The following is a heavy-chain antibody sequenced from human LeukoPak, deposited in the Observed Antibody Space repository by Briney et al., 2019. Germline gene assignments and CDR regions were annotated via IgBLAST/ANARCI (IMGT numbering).Heavy chain of an antibody. V-gene: IGHV1-69*05. J-gene: IGHJ4*02. CDR1: GGTFNSYA. D-gene: IGHD6-6*01. Sequence: ASVNVSCKASGGTFNSYAISWVRQAPGQGLEWMGGIIPIFGTANYAQKFQGRVTITTDESTSTAYMELSSLRSGDTAVYYCARHSSSTPFDYWGQGTLVTVSS. CDR2: IIPIFGTA. CDR3: ARHSSSTPFDY.